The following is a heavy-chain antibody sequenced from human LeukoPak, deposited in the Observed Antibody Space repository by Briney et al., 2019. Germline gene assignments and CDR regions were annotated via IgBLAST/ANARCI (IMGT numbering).Heavy chain of an antibody. Sequence: SETLSLTCTVSGVSISHYYWSWLRQPPGKGLEWIGYIYSSGTTNYNPSLKSRVTISEATSKNQFSLKLSSVTAADTAVYYCARDGGYSYGIDYWGQGTLVTVSS. J-gene: IGHJ4*02. D-gene: IGHD5-18*01. CDR2: IYSSGTT. CDR1: GVSISHYY. V-gene: IGHV4-59*01. CDR3: ARDGGYSYGIDY.